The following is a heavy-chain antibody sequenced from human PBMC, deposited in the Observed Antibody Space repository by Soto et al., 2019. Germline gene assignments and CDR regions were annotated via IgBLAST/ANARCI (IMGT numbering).Heavy chain of an antibody. CDR3: ARDDVHCSGGICYGVPMDV. V-gene: IGHV3-66*01. CDR2: IQRGGSI. D-gene: IGHD2-15*01. Sequence: EVQLVESGGGLVQPGGSLRLSCAVSGFTVSSQYMSWVRQAPGKGLEWVAVIQRGGSIYYADSVKGSFAISRDSSKNTLYLQMNSLIAEETAVYNAARDDVHCSGGICYGVPMDVWGKGTTVTVSS. J-gene: IGHJ6*03. CDR1: GFTVSSQY.